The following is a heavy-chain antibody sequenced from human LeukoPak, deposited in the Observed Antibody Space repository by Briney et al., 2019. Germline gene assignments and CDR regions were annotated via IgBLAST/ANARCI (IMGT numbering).Heavy chain of an antibody. V-gene: IGHV4-30-2*01. CDR2: IYDSGRT. D-gene: IGHD4-17*01. CDR1: GDSLSSGGIY. CDR3: ASGPADFGDYVEYYYMDV. Sequence: SETLSLTCTVSGDSLSSGGIYWSCVRQPPGRGLEWIGYIYDSGRTYYSPSLESRVTISLDRSKTQFSLEVTSVTAANSAVYFGASGPADFGDYVEYYYMDVWGEGSKVTV. J-gene: IGHJ6*03.